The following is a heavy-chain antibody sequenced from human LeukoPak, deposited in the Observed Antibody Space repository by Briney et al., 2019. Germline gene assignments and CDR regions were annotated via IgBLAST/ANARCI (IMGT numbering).Heavy chain of an antibody. J-gene: IGHJ3*02. V-gene: IGHV4-34*01. CDR1: GGSFSGYY. CDR2: INHSGST. CDR3: ARGRYSSSWYDI. D-gene: IGHD6-13*01. Sequence: PSETLSLTCAVYGGSFSGYYWSWIRQPPGKGLEWIGEINHSGSTNYNPSLKSRVTISVDTSKNQFSLKLSSVTAADTAVYYCARGRYSSSWYDIWGQGTMVTVSS.